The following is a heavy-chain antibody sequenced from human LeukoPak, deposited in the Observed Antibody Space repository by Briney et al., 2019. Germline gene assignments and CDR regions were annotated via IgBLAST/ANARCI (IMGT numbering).Heavy chain of an antibody. D-gene: IGHD6-6*01. J-gene: IGHJ4*02. CDR2: INHSGST. CDR1: GGSFSGYY. V-gene: IGHV4-34*01. CDR3: ARSLGDSSSSG. Sequence: PSETLSLTCAVYGGSFSGYYWSWIRQPPGKGLEWIGEINHSGSTNYNPSLKSRVTISVDTSKNQFSLKLSSVTAADTAVYYCARSLGDSSSSGWGQGTLVTVSS.